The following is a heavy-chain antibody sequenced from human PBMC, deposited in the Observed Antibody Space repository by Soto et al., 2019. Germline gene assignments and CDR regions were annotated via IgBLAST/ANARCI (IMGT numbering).Heavy chain of an antibody. Sequence: GGSLRLSCAASGFTFSSYAMSWVRQAPGKGLEWVSAISGSGGSTYYADSVKGRFTISRDNSKNTLYLQMNSLRAEDTAVYYCAKDLYSSSWTNYYYYYYMDVWGKGTTVTVSS. V-gene: IGHV3-23*01. CDR2: ISGSGGST. J-gene: IGHJ6*03. CDR1: GFTFSSYA. D-gene: IGHD6-13*01. CDR3: AKDLYSSSWTNYYYYYYMDV.